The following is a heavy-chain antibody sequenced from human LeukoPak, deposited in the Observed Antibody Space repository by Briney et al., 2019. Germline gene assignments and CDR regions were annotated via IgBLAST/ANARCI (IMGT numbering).Heavy chain of an antibody. D-gene: IGHD2-21*01. J-gene: IGHJ4*02. CDR2: INHSGST. CDR1: GGSFSGYY. CDR3: ARMGAIGGASANPDY. V-gene: IGHV4-34*01. Sequence: SETLSLTCAVYGGSFSGYYWSWIRQPPGKGLEWIGEINHSGSTNYNPSLKSRVTISVDTSKNQFSLKVSSVTAADTAVYYCARMGAIGGASANPDYWGQGTLVTVSS.